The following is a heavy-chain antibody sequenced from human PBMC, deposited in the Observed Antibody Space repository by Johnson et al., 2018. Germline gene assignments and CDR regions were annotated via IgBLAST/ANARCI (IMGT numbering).Heavy chain of an antibody. J-gene: IGHJ3*02. CDR2: ISSSSGTI. Sequence: VQSGGSLRLSCAASGFTFSSYNMNWVRQAPGKGLEWVSYISSSSGTIYYAASVKGRFTISRDNAKKSLYLQMKSLRAEATAVYYCARGGLLWFGELLFGAFDIWGQGTMVTVSS. CDR1: GFTFSSYN. V-gene: IGHV3-48*01. D-gene: IGHD3-10*01. CDR3: ARGGLLWFGELLFGAFDI.